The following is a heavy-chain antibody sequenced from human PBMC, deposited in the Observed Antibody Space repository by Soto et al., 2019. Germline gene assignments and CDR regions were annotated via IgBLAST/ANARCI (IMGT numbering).Heavy chain of an antibody. CDR2: INHSGST. CDR3: ASGATYYFDY. V-gene: IGHV4-34*01. D-gene: IGHD5-12*01. CDR1: GGSFSGYY. Sequence: PSETLSLTCAVYGGSFSGYYWSWIRRPPGKGLEWIGEINHSGSTNYNPSLKSRVTISVDTSKNQFSLKLSSVTAADTAVYYCASGATYYFDYWGQGTLVTVSS. J-gene: IGHJ4*02.